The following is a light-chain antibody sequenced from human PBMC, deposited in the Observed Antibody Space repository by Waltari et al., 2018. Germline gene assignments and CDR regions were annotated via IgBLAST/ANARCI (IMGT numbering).Light chain of an antibody. Sequence: EIVLTQSPATLSLSPGERATLSCRASQSVSSYLAWYQQKPGQAPRLLIDESSSRATGIPARFSGSGSGTDFTLTISSLEPEDFAVYYCQHRSNWPLTFGGGTKVEIK. CDR3: QHRSNWPLT. V-gene: IGKV3-11*01. J-gene: IGKJ4*01. CDR1: QSVSSY. CDR2: ESS.